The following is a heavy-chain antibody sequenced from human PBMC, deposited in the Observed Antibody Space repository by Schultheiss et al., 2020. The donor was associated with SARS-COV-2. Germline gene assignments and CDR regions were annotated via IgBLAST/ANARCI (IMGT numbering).Heavy chain of an antibody. CDR3: ARLSLDFVDVWQGYRFGHWFDV. CDR2: IDYSGRI. CDR1: GGSIRSGESY. V-gene: IGHV4-30-4*01. Sequence: SETLSLTCTVSGGSIRSGESYWSWIRQSPGKGLEWIGYIDYSGRIFYNPSLKSRVTIPVDKSKNQFSLRLTDVTAADTAVYYCARLSLDFVDVWQGYRFGHWFDVWGQGTQVTVSS. D-gene: IGHD3-16*02. J-gene: IGHJ5*02.